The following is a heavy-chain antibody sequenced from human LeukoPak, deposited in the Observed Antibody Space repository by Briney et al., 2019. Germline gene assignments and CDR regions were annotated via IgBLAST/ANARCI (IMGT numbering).Heavy chain of an antibody. CDR1: GFSFSSYW. V-gene: IGHV3-30*02. D-gene: IGHD3-10*01. Sequence: GGSLRLSCAASGFSFSSYWVSWVRQAPGKGLECVAFIQFDGGHKYYADSVKGRFTISRDNSDNTLSLQMNSLRPEDTAVYYCAKAESVRPSPPDYWGQGALVTVSS. J-gene: IGHJ4*02. CDR2: IQFDGGHK. CDR3: AKAESVRPSPPDY.